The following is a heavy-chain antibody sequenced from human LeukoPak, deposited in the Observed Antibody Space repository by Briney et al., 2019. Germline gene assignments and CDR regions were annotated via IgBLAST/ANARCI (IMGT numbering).Heavy chain of an antibody. J-gene: IGHJ4*02. CDR3: ERGNSGYGNFDY. D-gene: IGHD3-9*01. CDR2: LYTDETSA. CDR1: GFTFSAYW. Sequence: GESLRLSCAASGFTFSAYWMYWVRQAPGKGLVWVSRLYTDETSATYADFVKGRFTISRDNSKNTLFLQLNSLTAENTAVYYCERGNSGYGNFDYWGQGTLVTVSS. V-gene: IGHV3-74*03.